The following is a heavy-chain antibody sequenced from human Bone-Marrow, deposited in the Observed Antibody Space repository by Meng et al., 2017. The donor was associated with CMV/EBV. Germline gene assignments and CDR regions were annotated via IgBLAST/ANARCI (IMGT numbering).Heavy chain of an antibody. V-gene: IGHV3-11*04. CDR2: ISSSGSTI. D-gene: IGHD2-15*01. CDR3: AKDTSPYCSGGTCYPGWFDP. Sequence: GESLKISCAASGFTFSDYYMSWIRQAPGKGLEWVSYISSSGSTIYYADSVKGRFTISRDNSKNTLYLQMNSLRAEDTAFYYCAKDTSPYCSGGTCYPGWFDPWGQGTLVTVSS. J-gene: IGHJ5*02. CDR1: GFTFSDYY.